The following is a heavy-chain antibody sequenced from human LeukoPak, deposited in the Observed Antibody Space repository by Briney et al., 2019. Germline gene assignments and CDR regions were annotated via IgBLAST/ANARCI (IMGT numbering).Heavy chain of an antibody. CDR2: IKHDGSEK. CDR1: GFTFSSCC. CDR3: ATHCSSTSCYSLYYMDV. J-gene: IGHJ6*03. V-gene: IGHV3-7*01. Sequence: GGSLRLSCAAPGFTFSSCCMSWVRQAPGKGLEWVANIKHDGSEKYFVDSVKGRFTISRDNAKNSLYLQMNSLRAEDTAVYYCATHCSSTSCYSLYYMDVWGKGTTVTVSS. D-gene: IGHD2-2*02.